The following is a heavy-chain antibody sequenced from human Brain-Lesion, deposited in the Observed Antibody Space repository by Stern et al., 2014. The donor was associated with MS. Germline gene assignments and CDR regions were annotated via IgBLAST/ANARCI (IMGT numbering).Heavy chain of an antibody. J-gene: IGHJ4*02. CDR1: GFTFDDFA. V-gene: IGHV3-9*01. CDR2: INWNSGSL. D-gene: IGHD3-22*01. CDR3: TKDSGYFSGLFDS. Sequence: QLVESGGGLVQPGRSLRLSCAASGFTFDDFAMHWVRQAPGKGLEWVSGINWNSGSLAYADSVKGRFSISRDSAKNSLFLQMNSLRPEDTALYYCTKDSGYFSGLFDSWGQGTLVTGSS.